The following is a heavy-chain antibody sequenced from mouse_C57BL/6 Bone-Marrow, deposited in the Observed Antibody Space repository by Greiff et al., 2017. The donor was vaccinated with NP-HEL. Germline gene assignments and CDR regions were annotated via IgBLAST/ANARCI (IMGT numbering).Heavy chain of an antibody. CDR3: ARSPIRGYDKYYYAMDY. Sequence: VKLMESGAELVKPGASVKISCKASGYAFSSYWMNWVKQRPGKGLEWIGQIYPGDGDTNYNGKFKGKATLTADKSSSTAYMQLSSLTSEDSAVYFCARSPIRGYDKYYYAMDYWGQGTSVTVSS. CDR2: IYPGDGDT. CDR1: GYAFSSYW. V-gene: IGHV1-80*01. D-gene: IGHD2-2*01. J-gene: IGHJ4*01.